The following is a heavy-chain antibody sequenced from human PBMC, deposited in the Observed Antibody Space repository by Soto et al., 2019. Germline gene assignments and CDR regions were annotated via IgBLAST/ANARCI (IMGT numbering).Heavy chain of an antibody. J-gene: IGHJ6*02. D-gene: IGHD6-13*01. V-gene: IGHV3-33*01. CDR2: IWYDGSNK. CDR1: GFTFSSYG. CDR3: ARDGRNYSSSPPYYYGMDV. Sequence: QVQLVESGGGVVQPGRSLRLSCAASGFTFSSYGMHWVRQAPGKGLEWVAVIWYDGSNKYYADSVKGRFTISRDNSKNTLYLQMNSLRAEDTAVYYCARDGRNYSSSPPYYYGMDVWGQGTTVTVSS.